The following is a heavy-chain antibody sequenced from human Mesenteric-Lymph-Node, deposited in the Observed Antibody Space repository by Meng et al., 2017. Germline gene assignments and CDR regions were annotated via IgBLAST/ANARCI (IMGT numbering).Heavy chain of an antibody. CDR2: IKQDGSEK. CDR3: VRDTDWHNFDS. J-gene: IGHJ4*02. D-gene: IGHD3-9*01. CDR1: GFNFDIFD. Sequence: GESLKISCVASGFNFDIFDMRWVRQAPGKGLEWVANIKQDGSEKYYVDSVKGRFTISRDNANNSLYLQMNSLRVEDTAVYYCVRDTDWHNFDSWGQGTLVTVSS. V-gene: IGHV3-7*01.